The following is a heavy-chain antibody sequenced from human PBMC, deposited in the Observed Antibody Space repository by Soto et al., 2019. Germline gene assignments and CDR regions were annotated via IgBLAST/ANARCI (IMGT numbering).Heavy chain of an antibody. CDR2: IIPILGIA. CDR3: ASIGGAQGPFDY. J-gene: IGHJ4*02. D-gene: IGHD3-3*01. V-gene: IGHV1-69*02. Sequence: GASVKVSCKASGGTFSSYTISWVRQAPGQGLEWMGRIIPILGIANYAQKFQGRVTITADKSTSTAYMELSSLRSEDTAVYYCASIGGAQGPFDYWGQGTLVTVSS. CDR1: GGTFSSYT.